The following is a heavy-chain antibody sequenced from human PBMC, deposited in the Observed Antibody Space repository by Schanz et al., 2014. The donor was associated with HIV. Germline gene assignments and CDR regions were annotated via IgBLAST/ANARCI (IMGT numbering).Heavy chain of an antibody. D-gene: IGHD3-3*01. CDR3: ASSITISGVVYAMDV. J-gene: IGHJ6*02. CDR1: FFSISGHY. V-gene: IGHV4-4*07. Sequence: QVQLQESGPGLVKPSETLSLPFPFSFFSISGHYWSWIRQPAGKGLEWIGRISASGSSNYNPSLKSRLAMSIDTSKKKFSLNLSSVTAADTAVYYCASSITISGVVYAMDVWGQGTTVTVSS. CDR2: ISASGSS.